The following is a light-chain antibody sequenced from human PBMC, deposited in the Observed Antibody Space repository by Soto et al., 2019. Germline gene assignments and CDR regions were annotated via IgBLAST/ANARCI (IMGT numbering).Light chain of an antibody. V-gene: IGKV1-39*01. CDR1: QSISTF. Sequence: DIQMTQSPSSLSAYVGDRVPVTCRASQSISTFLNWYQQKPGKAPNLLIYTTSTLHGGLPSRCSGSGSGTDVTLTISSLQSGDFATCYCQQSFPACWTFGPGTRVEI. J-gene: IGKJ1*01. CDR3: QQSFPACWT. CDR2: TTS.